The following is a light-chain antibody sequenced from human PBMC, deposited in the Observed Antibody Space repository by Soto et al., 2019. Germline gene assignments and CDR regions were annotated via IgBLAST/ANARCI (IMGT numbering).Light chain of an antibody. CDR3: QQRSDWEIT. V-gene: IGKV3-11*01. Sequence: EIVLTQSPATLSLSPGERATLSCRASQRFRSFLAWYQQKLGQAPRPLIYDASNRATDIPARFSGSGSGTDFTLTISSLELEDFAVYYCQQRSDWEITFGQGTRLEIK. J-gene: IGKJ5*01. CDR1: QRFRSF. CDR2: DAS.